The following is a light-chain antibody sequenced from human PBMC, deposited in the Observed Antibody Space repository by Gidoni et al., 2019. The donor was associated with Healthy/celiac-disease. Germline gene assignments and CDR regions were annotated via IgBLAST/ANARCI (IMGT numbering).Light chain of an antibody. J-gene: IGKJ4*01. Sequence: EIVLTLSPATLSLSPGERATLSCRASQCLGTFLVWYQHKPGQAPRLLIYGASTRSTGVPSRFSGAGSGTDFTLTIASLEPEDFAIYYCQQRDRWPLTFGGGTRVEI. CDR2: GAS. V-gene: IGKV3-11*01. CDR3: QQRDRWPLT. CDR1: QCLGTF.